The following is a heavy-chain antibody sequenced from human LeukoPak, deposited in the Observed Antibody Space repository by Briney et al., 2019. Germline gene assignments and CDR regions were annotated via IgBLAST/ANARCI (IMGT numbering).Heavy chain of an antibody. D-gene: IGHD3-3*01. CDR3: AKDFWSGYYPNY. V-gene: IGHV3-23*01. J-gene: IGHJ4*02. CDR1: GFTFSSYA. CDR2: SGSGGST. Sequence: GGSLRLSCVGSGFTFSSYAMSWVRQAPGKGLEWVSGSGSGGSTYYADSVKGRFTISRDNSKNTLYLQMNSLRAEDTAVYYCAKDFWSGYYPNYWGQGTLVTVSS.